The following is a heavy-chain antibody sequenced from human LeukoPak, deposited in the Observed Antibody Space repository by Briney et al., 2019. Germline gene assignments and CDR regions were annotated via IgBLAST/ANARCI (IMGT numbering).Heavy chain of an antibody. J-gene: IGHJ5*02. V-gene: IGHV1-2*02. Sequence: ASVKVSCKAFGYTFTGYYMHWVRQAPGQGLEWMGWINPNSGGTNYAQKFQGRVTMTRDTSISTAYMELSRLRSDDTAVYYCARVGSSITMIVRFDPWGQGTLVTVSS. CDR1: GYTFTGYY. CDR2: INPNSGGT. D-gene: IGHD3-22*01. CDR3: ARVGSSITMIVRFDP.